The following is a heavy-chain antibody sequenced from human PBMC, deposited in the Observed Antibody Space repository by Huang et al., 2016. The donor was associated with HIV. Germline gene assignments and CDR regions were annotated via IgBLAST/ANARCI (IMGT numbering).Heavy chain of an antibody. CDR1: EFMWSGYG. V-gene: IGHV3-23*01. CDR2: NRGSSGNT. J-gene: IGHJ4*02. D-gene: IGHD2-8*02. Sequence: EVQLLESGGGLVQPGGSLRLSWAVSEFMWSGYGLSWVRQAGGKGLEWVETNRGSSGNTYSADSVKGRFTISRDKSKNTLYLQMNSLRAEDTAVYFCAKKGGLTGFQPLDYWGQGTQVTVSS. CDR3: AKKGGLTGFQPLDY.